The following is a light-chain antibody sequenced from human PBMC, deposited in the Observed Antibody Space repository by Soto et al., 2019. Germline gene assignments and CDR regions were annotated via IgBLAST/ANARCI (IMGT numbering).Light chain of an antibody. J-gene: IGLJ2*01. CDR1: SSDVGAYNY. CDR2: EVS. CDR3: SSYTISSSLVV. V-gene: IGLV2-14*01. Sequence: QSALTQPASVSGSPGQSITFSCTGTSSDVGAYNYVSWYQQHPGKAPKLMIYEVSNRPSGVSNRFSGSKSGNTAALTISGLQAEDEDDYYCSSYTISSSLVVFGGGTKLPVL.